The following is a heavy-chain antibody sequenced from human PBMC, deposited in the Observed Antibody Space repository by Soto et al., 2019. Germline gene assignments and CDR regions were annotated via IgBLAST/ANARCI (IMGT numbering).Heavy chain of an antibody. V-gene: IGHV4-30-4*01. CDR1: GGSISSGDYY. Sequence: QVQLQESGPGLVKPSQTLSLTCTVSGGSISSGDYYWSWIRQPPGKCLEWIGYIYHSGSTDSNSSLKGRVTRSVDKSKYQFSLKVSSVTAADTAVYYCDRDSSIYGSETYTQQPSQASYGMDVWGQGTTVTVSS. D-gene: IGHD3-10*01. J-gene: IGHJ6*02. CDR2: IYHSGST. CDR3: DRDSSIYGSETYTQQPSQASYGMDV.